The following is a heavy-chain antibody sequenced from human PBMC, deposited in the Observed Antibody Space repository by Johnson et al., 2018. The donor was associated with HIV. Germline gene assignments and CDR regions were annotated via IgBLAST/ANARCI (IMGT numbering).Heavy chain of an antibody. CDR2: ISYDGSNK. CDR3: ARAHDAFDI. V-gene: IGHV3-30*04. J-gene: IGHJ3*02. Sequence: QMQLVESGGVVVQPGGSLRLSCAASGFTFDDYAMHWVRQAPGKGLEWVAVISYDGSNKYYADSVKGRFTISRDNSKNTLYLQMNSLRAEDTAVYYCARAHDAFDIWGQGTMVTVSS. CDR1: GFTFDDYA.